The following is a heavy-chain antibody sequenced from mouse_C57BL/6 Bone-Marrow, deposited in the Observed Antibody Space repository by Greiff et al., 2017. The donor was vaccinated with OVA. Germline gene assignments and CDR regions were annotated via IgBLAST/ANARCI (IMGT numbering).Heavy chain of an antibody. CDR3: ARREYYYGSSWYFDV. CDR2: IDPSDSYT. Sequence: VQLQQPGAELVMPGASVKLSCKASGYTFTSYWMHWVKQRPGQGLEWIGEIDPSDSYTNYNQKFKGKSTLTVDKSSSTAYMQLSSLTSEDSAVYYCARREYYYGSSWYFDVWGTGTTVTVSS. V-gene: IGHV1-69*01. CDR1: GYTFTSYW. J-gene: IGHJ1*03. D-gene: IGHD1-1*01.